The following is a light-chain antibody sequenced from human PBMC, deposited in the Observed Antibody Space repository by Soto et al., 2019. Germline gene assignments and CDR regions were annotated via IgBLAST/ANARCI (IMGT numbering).Light chain of an antibody. Sequence: DIVMTHSPLSLPVTPGEPASISCRSSQSLLHRNGYNYLNWYLQKPGQSPQLLIYLGSNRASGVPDRFSGSGSGTDFTLKISRVEAEDVGVYHCMQDLKTPFTFGGGTKVDI. CDR3: MQDLKTPFT. CDR1: QSLLHRNGYNY. CDR2: LGS. V-gene: IGKV2-28*01. J-gene: IGKJ4*01.